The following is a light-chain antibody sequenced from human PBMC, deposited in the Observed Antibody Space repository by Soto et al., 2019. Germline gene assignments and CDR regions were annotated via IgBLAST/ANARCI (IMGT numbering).Light chain of an antibody. CDR2: GAS. CDR3: QQYGSSPVT. V-gene: IGKV3-20*01. CDR1: QSVSSSY. Sequence: EIVLTQSPGTLSLSPVERATLSCRASQSVSSSYLAWYQQKPGQAPRLLIYGASSRATGIPDRFSGSGSGTDFTLTISSLEPEDFAVYYCQQYGSSPVTFGQGTKVDIK. J-gene: IGKJ1*01.